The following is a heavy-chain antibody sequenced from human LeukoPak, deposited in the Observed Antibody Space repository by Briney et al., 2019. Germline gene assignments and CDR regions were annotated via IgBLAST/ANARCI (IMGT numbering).Heavy chain of an antibody. V-gene: IGHV3-53*01. J-gene: IGHJ4*02. CDR1: GFTVSSNY. Sequence: GGSLRLSCAASGFTVSSNYMSWVRQAPGKGLEWVSVIYSGGNTYYADSVKGRFTISRDNSKNTLYLQMNSLRAEDTAVYYCARGHYYGSGSLDYWGQGTLVTVSS. CDR2: IYSGGNT. CDR3: ARGHYYGSGSLDY. D-gene: IGHD3-10*01.